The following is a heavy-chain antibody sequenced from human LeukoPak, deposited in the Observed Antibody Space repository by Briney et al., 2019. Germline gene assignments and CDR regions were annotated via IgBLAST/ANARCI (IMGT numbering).Heavy chain of an antibody. CDR3: AKDQVYDFWSGYYGY. Sequence: GGSLRLSCAASGFTFSSYAMSWVRQAPGKGLEWVSAISGSGGSPYYSDSVKGRFTISRDNSKNTLYLQMNSLRAEDTAVYYCAKDQVYDFWSGYYGYWGQGTLVTVSS. D-gene: IGHD3-3*01. CDR1: GFTFSSYA. J-gene: IGHJ4*02. V-gene: IGHV3-23*01. CDR2: ISGSGGSP.